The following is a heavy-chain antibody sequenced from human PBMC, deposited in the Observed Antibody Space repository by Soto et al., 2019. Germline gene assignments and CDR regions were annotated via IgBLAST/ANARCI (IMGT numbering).Heavy chain of an antibody. V-gene: IGHV4-39*01. CDR3: ARHKGGYYSGVDV. J-gene: IGHJ6*02. CDR1: GGSISSNSCY. CDR2: IYYSGTT. D-gene: IGHD3-16*01. Sequence: PSETLSLTCTVSGGSISSNSCYWAWIRQPPGKGLEWIGNIYYSGTTYYNPSLKSRVTISVDTSKNQFSLKLSSVTAADTAVYYCARHKGGYYSGVDVWGQGTTVTVSS.